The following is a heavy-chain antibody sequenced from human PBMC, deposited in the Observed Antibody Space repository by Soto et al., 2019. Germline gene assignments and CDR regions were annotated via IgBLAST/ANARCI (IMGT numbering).Heavy chain of an antibody. D-gene: IGHD2-2*01. J-gene: IGHJ6*02. CDR3: ARHRLTFQSSAVPPAPSNGMDV. CDR2: ISVYNGNT. Sequence: ASVKVSCKASGYNFTRYAITWVRQAPGQGLEWMGWISVYNGNTKYAQKLQGRVTLTTDTSTSTAYMELRSLRSDDTAVFYCARHRLTFQSSAVPPAPSNGMDVWGQATTVTVSS. V-gene: IGHV1-18*01. CDR1: GYNFTRYA.